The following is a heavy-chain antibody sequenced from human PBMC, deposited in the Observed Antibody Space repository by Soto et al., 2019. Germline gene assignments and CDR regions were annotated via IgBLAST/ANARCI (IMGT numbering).Heavy chain of an antibody. CDR1: GYTFINHG. Sequence: QVQLVQSGGEVKKPGASVKVSCKASGYTFINHGISWVRQAPGQGLEWMGWISGHNGKTNYAQKFQGSVTMTTDTSPSTAFMDLRSLRSAVKAVSYCARDSYPLAYFFDYWGQGTLVSVSS. CDR2: ISGHNGKT. V-gene: IGHV1-18*04. CDR3: ARDSYPLAYFFDY. J-gene: IGHJ4*02.